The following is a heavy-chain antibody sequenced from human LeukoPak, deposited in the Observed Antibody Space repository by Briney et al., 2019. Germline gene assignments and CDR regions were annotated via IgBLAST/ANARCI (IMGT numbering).Heavy chain of an antibody. CDR1: GFTFSSYG. CDR3: RTGFSKYCSGGSCLDS. J-gene: IGHJ4*02. CDR2: IRYDGSNK. Sequence: GGSLRLSCVASGFTFSSYGMHWVRQAPGKGLEWVAFIRYDGSNKYYADSVKGRFTISRDNSKNTLYLQMNSLRAEDTAVYYCRTGFSKYCSGGSCLDSWGQGTLVTVSS. V-gene: IGHV3-30*02. D-gene: IGHD2-15*01.